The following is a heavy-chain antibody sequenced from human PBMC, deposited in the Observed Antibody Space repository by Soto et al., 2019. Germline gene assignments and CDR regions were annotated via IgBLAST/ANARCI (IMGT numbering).Heavy chain of an antibody. CDR1: GLSLTKYW. Sequence: EVQLVESGGGLVQPGGSLRLSCATSGLSLTKYWMHWVRQDPGKGLVWVSRIDSGGRDTSYADSVRGRFTISRDIAKNTLYLQMNSLRAEDTAVYYCTTVFDFWSQGTLVTVSS. V-gene: IGHV3-74*01. CDR3: TTVFDF. CDR2: IDSGGRDT. J-gene: IGHJ4*02.